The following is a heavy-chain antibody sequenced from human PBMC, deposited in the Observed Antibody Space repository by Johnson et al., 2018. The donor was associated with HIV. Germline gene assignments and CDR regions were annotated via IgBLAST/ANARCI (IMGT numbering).Heavy chain of an antibody. CDR1: GFTVSSNY. D-gene: IGHD1-26*01. Sequence: VQLVESGGGLVQPGGSLRLSCAASGFTVSSNYMSWVRQAPGKGLEWVSGINWNGGSTGYADSVKGRFTISRDNSKNTLYLQMNSLRAEDTAVYYCARESYLVYAFDIWGQGTMVTVSS. V-gene: IGHV3-66*02. CDR2: INWNGGST. CDR3: ARESYLVYAFDI. J-gene: IGHJ3*02.